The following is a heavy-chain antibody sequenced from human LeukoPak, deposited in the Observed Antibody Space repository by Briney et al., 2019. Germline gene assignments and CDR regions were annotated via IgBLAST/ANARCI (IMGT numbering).Heavy chain of an antibody. V-gene: IGHV4-38-2*01. CDR1: GYSISRGFY. D-gene: IGHD3-22*01. J-gene: IGHJ4*02. CDR2: IYHSGST. Sequence: KPSETLPLTCAVSGYSISRGFYWAWTRQPPGKGLEWIGSIYHSGSTYYNPALKSQVTMSVDTSKIHFSLKLSSVTAADTAVYYCARMTYYYDSSGYYYVFYFDYWGQGTLVTVSS. CDR3: ARMTYYYDSSGYYYVFYFDY.